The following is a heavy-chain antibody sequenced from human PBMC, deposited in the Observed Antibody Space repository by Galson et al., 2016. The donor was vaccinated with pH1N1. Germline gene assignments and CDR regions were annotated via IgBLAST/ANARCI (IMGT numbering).Heavy chain of an antibody. CDR1: GYIFTSDY. D-gene: IGHD7-27*01. V-gene: IGHV1-46*03. CDR2: IDTSNGGT. J-gene: IGHJ4*02. Sequence: SVKVSCKASGYIFTSDYFHWVRQAPGQGLEWVGVIDTSNGGTTFAQKLQGLVTMTRETTTSTVYMELRALKSEDTAGNYCIRDLGRLRDFWGQGTLVTVSS. CDR3: IRDLGRLRDF.